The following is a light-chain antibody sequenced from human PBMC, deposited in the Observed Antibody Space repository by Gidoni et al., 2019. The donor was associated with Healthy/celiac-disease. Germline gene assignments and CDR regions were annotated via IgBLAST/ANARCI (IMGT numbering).Light chain of an antibody. J-gene: IGLJ3*02. CDR3: SAWDSSLSAWV. CDR2: RNN. V-gene: IGLV10-54*01. Sequence: AGLPQPPSVSKGLRQTATLTCTGNSNNVGNQGAAWLQQHQGHPPKLLSYRNNNRPSGISERLSASRSGNTASLTITGLQPEDEADYYCSAWDSSLSAWVFGGGTKLTVL. CDR1: SNNVGNQG.